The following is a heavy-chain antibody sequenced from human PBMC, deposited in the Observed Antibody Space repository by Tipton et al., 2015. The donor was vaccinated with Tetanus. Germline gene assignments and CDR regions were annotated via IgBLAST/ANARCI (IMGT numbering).Heavy chain of an antibody. J-gene: IGHJ6*02. CDR1: GGSISSGGYY. V-gene: IGHV4-31*03. D-gene: IGHD2-2*01. Sequence: TLSLTCTVSGGSISSGGYYWSWIRQHPGKGLEWIGEIIHSGSTNYNPSLKSRVTISVDTSKNQFSLKLSSVTAADTAVYYCARGRRVPAAYYGMDVWGQGTTVTVSS. CDR2: IIHSGST. CDR3: ARGRRVPAAYYGMDV.